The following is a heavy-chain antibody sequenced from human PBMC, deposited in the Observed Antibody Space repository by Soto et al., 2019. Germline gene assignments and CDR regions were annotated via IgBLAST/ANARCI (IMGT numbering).Heavy chain of an antibody. CDR3: ARVREDLGLVMYLDY. D-gene: IGHD3-9*01. J-gene: IGHJ4*02. CDR2: ISSSGSTI. V-gene: IGHV3-11*01. Sequence: GGSLRLSCAASGLTFSDYYMSWIRQAPGKGLEWVSYISSSGSTIYYADSVKGRFTISRDNAKNSLYLQMNSLRAEDTAVYYCARVREDLGLVMYLDYWGQGTLVTVSS. CDR1: GLTFSDYY.